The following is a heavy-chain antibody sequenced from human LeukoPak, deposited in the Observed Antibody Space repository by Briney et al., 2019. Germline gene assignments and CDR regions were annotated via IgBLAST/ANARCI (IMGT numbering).Heavy chain of an antibody. Sequence: PGGSLRLSCAASGFTFSSYDMHWVRQAPGKGLEWVSSIAITGDTYYLGSVKGRFTISRENAKNSLYLQTNSLRAGDTAVYYCTRGLTGGLDSWGQGTLVTVSS. J-gene: IGHJ5*01. CDR3: TRGLTGGLDS. CDR1: GFTFSSYD. D-gene: IGHD1-26*01. CDR2: IAITGDT. V-gene: IGHV3-13*04.